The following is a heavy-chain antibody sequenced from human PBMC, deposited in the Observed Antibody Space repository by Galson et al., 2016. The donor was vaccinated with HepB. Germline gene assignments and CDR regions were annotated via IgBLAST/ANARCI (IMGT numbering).Heavy chain of an antibody. CDR3: AGATSFYYSALDV. CDR2: FDPQDSQT. J-gene: IGHJ6*02. CDR1: GGIFDNHS. V-gene: IGHV1-24*01. D-gene: IGHD1-26*01. Sequence: SVKVSCKASGGIFDNHSINWLRQAPGKGLEWLGGFDPQDSQTKFPQTFQGRVTMTEDSSTDTAYLELSRLRFDDTATYYCAGATSFYYSALDVWGHGTTVTVTS.